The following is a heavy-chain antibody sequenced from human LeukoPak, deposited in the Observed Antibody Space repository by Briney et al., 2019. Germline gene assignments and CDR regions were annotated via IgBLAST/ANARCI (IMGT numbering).Heavy chain of an antibody. V-gene: IGHV3-15*01. CDR1: GFTFSNAW. Sequence: GESLTLSCAAYGFTFSNAWMTWVRQAPGKGLEWVGRIKSKTAGGTTDYAGPVKGRFTISRDDSQNTLYLQMNSLKTEDTAVYYCTREAVTANGYFDYWGQGTLVTVSS. D-gene: IGHD2-21*02. J-gene: IGHJ4*02. CDR3: TREAVTANGYFDY. CDR2: IKSKTAGGTT.